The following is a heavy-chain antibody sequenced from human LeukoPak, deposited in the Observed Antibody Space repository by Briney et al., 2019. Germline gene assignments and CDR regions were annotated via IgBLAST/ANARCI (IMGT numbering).Heavy chain of an antibody. CDR1: GYTLTELS. CDR2: FDPEDGET. CDR3: ATLSPIVVVPAAMVNYYYYYGMDV. D-gene: IGHD2-2*01. J-gene: IGHJ6*02. V-gene: IGHV1-24*01. Sequence: GASVKVSCKVSGYTLTELSMHWVRQAPGKGLEWMGGFDPEDGETIYAQKFQGRVTMTEDTSTDTAYMGLSSLRSEDTAVYYCATLSPIVVVPAAMVNYYYYYGMDVWGQGTTVTVSS.